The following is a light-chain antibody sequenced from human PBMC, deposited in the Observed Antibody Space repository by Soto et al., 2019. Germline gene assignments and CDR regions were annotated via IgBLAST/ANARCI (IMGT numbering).Light chain of an antibody. J-gene: IGKJ1*01. CDR2: DAS. CDR1: QSISSW. CDR3: QQKISYLST. Sequence: DIHMTQSPSTLSASVGDRVAITCRASQSISSWLAWYQQKPGKAPKLLIYDASSLESGVPSRFSGSGSGTEFTLTISSLQPDDFLNDNGQQKISYLSTFGPVTKV. V-gene: IGKV1-5*01.